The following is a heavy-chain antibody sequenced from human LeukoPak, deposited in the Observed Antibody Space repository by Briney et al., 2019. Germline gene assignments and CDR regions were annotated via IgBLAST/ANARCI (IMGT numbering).Heavy chain of an antibody. CDR2: IGKSSGTI. V-gene: IGHV3-48*01. CDR1: GFTFSSYS. D-gene: IGHD4-11*01. J-gene: IGHJ4*02. CDR3: ARVPSYSNYIDY. Sequence: GGSLRLSCAASGFTFSSYSISWVRQAPGKGLEWVSYIGKSSGTIYYADSVKGRFTFSRDNAKNSLYLQMNSLRAEDTAVYYCARVPSYSNYIDYWGQGTLVTVSS.